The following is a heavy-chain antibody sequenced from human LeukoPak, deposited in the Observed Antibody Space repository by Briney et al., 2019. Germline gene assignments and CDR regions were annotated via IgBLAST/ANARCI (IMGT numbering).Heavy chain of an antibody. V-gene: IGHV3-48*03. D-gene: IGHD4-23*01. CDR1: GFTFTSHD. J-gene: IGHJ4*01. Sequence: GGSLRLSCAVSGFTFTSHDMNWVRQSPQKGLEWLAYISGAGNTVYYAHSVKGRFTICRDHANDSSSHQMQRPRADVTAVTYCARGGRWVPEVPITYYFDSWGHGSPVTVSS. CDR2: ISGAGNTV. CDR3: ARGGRWVPEVPITYYFDS.